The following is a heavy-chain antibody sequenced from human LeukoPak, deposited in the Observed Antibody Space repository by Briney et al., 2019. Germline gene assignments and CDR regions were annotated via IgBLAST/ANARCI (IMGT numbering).Heavy chain of an antibody. V-gene: IGHV3-23*01. J-gene: IGHJ4*02. CDR1: GFTFRSYA. CDR3: ARILGVAGLDY. Sequence: PGGSLRLSCTASGFTFRSYAMSWVRQAPGKGLEWVSAISGSGTGTYYADSVKGRFTISRGNSKSALFLQMNSLRVEDTAVYYCARILGVAGLDYWGQGALVTVSS. D-gene: IGHD6-19*01. CDR2: ISGSGTGT.